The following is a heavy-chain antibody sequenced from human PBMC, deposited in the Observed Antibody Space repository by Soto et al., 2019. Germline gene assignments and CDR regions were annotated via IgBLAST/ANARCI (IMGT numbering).Heavy chain of an antibody. D-gene: IGHD2-2*01. CDR2: SRSKAYGGTT. CDR1: GFTFGDYA. Sequence: SLRLSCTASGFTFGDYAMSWVRQATGKGLEGVGVSRSKAYGGTTEYAASVKGRFNISRDDSKSIAYPQMNSLKTEDTAVYYCTSSYCSSTRGYMRQGYYYYYCGMEVWGQGTTVTVSS. V-gene: IGHV3-49*04. CDR3: TSSYCSSTRGYMRQGYYYYYCGMEV. J-gene: IGHJ6*02.